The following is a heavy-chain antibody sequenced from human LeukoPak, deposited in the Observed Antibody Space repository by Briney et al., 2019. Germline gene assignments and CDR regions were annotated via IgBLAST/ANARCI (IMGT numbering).Heavy chain of an antibody. V-gene: IGHV4-59*01. CDR1: GGSISSYY. D-gene: IGHD3-10*01. CDR3: ARVRVLRGVTYYFDY. CDR2: IYYSGST. J-gene: IGHJ4*02. Sequence: RASETLSLTCTVSGGSISSYYWSWIRQPPGKGLEWIGYIYYSGSTNYNPSLKSRVTISVDTSKNQFSLKLSSVIAADTAVYYCARVRVLRGVTYYFDYWGQGILVTVSS.